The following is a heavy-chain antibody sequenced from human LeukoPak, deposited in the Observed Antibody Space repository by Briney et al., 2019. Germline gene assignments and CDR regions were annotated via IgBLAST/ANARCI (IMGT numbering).Heavy chain of an antibody. Sequence: ASVKVSCKVSGYTLTELSMHWVRQAPGKGLEWMGGFDPEDGETIYAQKFQGRVTMTEDTSTGTAYMELSSLRSEDTAVYYCATGGHSSGWYSYYYGMDVWGQGTTVTVSS. CDR3: ATGGHSSGWYSYYYGMDV. CDR2: FDPEDGET. V-gene: IGHV1-24*01. CDR1: GYTLTELS. J-gene: IGHJ6*02. D-gene: IGHD6-19*01.